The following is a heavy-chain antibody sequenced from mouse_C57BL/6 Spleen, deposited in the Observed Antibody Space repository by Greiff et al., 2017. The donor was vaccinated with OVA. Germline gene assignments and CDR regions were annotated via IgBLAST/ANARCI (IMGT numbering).Heavy chain of an antibody. J-gene: IGHJ2*01. D-gene: IGHD4-1*01. CDR3: ARNWDWYYFDY. CDR1: GYTFTDYY. Sequence: EVQLQQSGPELVKPGASVKISCKASGYTFTDYYMNWVKQSHGKSLEWIGDINPNNGGTSYNQKFKGKATLTVDKSSSTAYMELRSLTSEDSAVYYCARNWDWYYFDYWGQGTTLTVSS. CDR2: INPNNGGT. V-gene: IGHV1-26*01.